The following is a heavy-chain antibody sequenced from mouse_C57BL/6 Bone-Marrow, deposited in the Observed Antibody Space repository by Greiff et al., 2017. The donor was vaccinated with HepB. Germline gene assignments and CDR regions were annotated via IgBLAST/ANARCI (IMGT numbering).Heavy chain of an antibody. V-gene: IGHV1-47*01. J-gene: IGHJ4*01. CDR2: FHPYNDDT. CDR3: AKYYYGRGMDY. CDR1: GYTFTTYP. Sequence: QVQLKESGAELVKPGASVKLSCKASGYTFTTYPIEWMKQNHGKSLEWIGNFHPYNDDTNYNEKFKSKATLTVDKSSSTVYLELSRLTSDDSAVYYWAKYYYGRGMDYWGQGTAVTVSA. D-gene: IGHD1-1*01.